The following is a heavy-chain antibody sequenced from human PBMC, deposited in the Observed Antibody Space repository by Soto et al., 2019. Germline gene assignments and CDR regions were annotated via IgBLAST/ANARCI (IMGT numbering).Heavy chain of an antibody. D-gene: IGHD3-22*01. CDR2: IYYSGST. CDR3: ARWGNYDSSGYFYGMDV. CDR1: GGSISSYY. V-gene: IGHV4-59*01. J-gene: IGHJ6*02. Sequence: SETLSLTCTVSGGSISSYYWSWIRQPPGKGLEWIGYIYYSGSTNYNPSLKSRITISVDTSKNQFSLKLSSVTAADTAVYYCARWGNYDSSGYFYGMDVWGQGTTVTVSS.